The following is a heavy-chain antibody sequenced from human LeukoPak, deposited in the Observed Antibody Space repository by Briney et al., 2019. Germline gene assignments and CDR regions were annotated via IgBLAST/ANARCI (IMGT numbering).Heavy chain of an antibody. V-gene: IGHV3-21*01. D-gene: IGHD3-3*01. J-gene: IGHJ4*02. CDR2: ISDSTSYI. Sequence: GGSLRLSCAASGFTFSSYNMNWVRQAPGKGLEWVSSISDSTSYIYYADSVKGRFTISRDNAKNSLYLQMNSLRAEDTAVYYCASGLTISFDYWGQGTLVTLSS. CDR1: GFTFSSYN. CDR3: ASGLTISFDY.